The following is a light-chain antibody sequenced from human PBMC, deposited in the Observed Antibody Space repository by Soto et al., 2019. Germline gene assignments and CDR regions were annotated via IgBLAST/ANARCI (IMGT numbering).Light chain of an antibody. CDR1: QGIRND. J-gene: IGKJ1*01. CDR2: GGS. V-gene: IGKV1-17*01. Sequence: QMTQSPSSLSASVGDRVTITCRASQGIRNDLSWYQQKSGKAPERLIYGGSSLQSGVPSRFSGSGSGAECTLTISSLQSEDVATYYCLQHSNYPWTVGQGTKVEI. CDR3: LQHSNYPWT.